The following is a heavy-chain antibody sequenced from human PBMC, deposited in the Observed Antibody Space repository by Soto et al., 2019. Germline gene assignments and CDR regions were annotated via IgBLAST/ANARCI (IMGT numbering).Heavy chain of an antibody. D-gene: IGHD1-1*01. V-gene: IGHV1-3*01. Sequence: ASVKVSCKASGYTFTDYALHLVRQAPGQRLEWMGWIDAGNGRTKYSQNFQGRVTITRDTSASTAYMELSSLRSEDTAVYYCGRGRWTQTLADYYLESWGQGTLVTVPS. CDR1: GYTFTDYA. CDR2: IDAGNGRT. J-gene: IGHJ4*02. CDR3: GRGRWTQTLADYYLES.